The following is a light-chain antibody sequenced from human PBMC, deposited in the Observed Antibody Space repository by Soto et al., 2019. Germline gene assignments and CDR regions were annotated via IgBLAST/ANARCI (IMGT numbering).Light chain of an antibody. Sequence: DIQMTQSPSTLSASVVDRVTITCRASQSISSWLAWYQQKPGKAPKLLIYDASSLESGVPSRSSGSGSGTEFTLTITSLQPDDFATYYCQQYNSYPWTFGQGTKVDI. CDR3: QQYNSYPWT. J-gene: IGKJ1*01. V-gene: IGKV1-5*01. CDR2: DAS. CDR1: QSISSW.